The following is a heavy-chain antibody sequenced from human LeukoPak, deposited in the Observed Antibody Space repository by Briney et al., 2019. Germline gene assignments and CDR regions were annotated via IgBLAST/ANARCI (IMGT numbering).Heavy chain of an antibody. D-gene: IGHD5-18*01. CDR2: ISGSGGST. V-gene: IGHV3-23*01. CDR3: AKALGGYRNYYFDY. Sequence: PGGSLRLSCAASGFTFRNYWMSWVRQAPGKGLEWVSAISGSGGSTYYADSVKGRFTISRDNSKNTLYLQMNSLRAEDTAVYYCAKALGGYRNYYFDYWGQGTLVTVSS. CDR1: GFTFRNYW. J-gene: IGHJ4*02.